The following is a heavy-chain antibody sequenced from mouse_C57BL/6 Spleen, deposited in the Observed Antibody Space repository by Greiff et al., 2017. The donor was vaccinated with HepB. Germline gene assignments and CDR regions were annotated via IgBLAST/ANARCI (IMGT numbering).Heavy chain of an antibody. CDR1: GFTFSDYG. CDR2: ISSGSSTI. D-gene: IGHD1-1*01. CDR3: AIITTVVNYAMDY. Sequence: EVQLQQSGGGLVKPGGSLKLSCAASGFTFSDYGMHWVRQAPEKGLEWVAYISSGSSTIYYADTVKGRFTISRDNAKNTLFLQMTSLRSEDTAMYYCAIITTVVNYAMDYWGQGTSVTVSS. J-gene: IGHJ4*01. V-gene: IGHV5-17*01.